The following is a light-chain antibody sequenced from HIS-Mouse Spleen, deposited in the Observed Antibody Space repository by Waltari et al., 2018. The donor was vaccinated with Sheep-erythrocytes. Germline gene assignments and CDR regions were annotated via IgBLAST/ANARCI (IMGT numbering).Light chain of an antibody. CDR2: WAS. J-gene: IGKJ4*01. CDR3: QQYYSTPLT. Sequence: DIVMTQSPDSLAVSLGERATINNKNYLAWYQQKPGQPPKLLIYWASTRESGVPDRFSGSGSGTDFTLTISSLQAEDVAVYYCQQYYSTPLTFGGGTK. V-gene: IGKV4-1*01. CDR1: KNY.